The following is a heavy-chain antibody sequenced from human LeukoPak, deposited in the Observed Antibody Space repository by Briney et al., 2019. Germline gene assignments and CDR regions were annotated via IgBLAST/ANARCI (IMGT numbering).Heavy chain of an antibody. J-gene: IGHJ6*04. CDR2: TYYRSKWYN. V-gene: IGHV6-1*01. CDR1: GDSVSSNIAA. CDR3: ARDQRYCSGGSCCGPLGDV. D-gene: IGHD2-15*01. Sequence: SQTLSLTCAISGDSVSSNIAAWNWIRQSPSRGLEWLGRTYYRSKWYNDYAVSVKSRITINPDTSKNQFSLQLNSVTPEDTAVYYCARDQRYCSGGSCCGPLGDVWGKGTTVTVSS.